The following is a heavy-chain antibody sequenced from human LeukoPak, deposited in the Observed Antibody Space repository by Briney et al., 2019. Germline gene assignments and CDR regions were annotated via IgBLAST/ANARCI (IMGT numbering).Heavy chain of an antibody. CDR3: ASGLASTTVVPSEFDY. J-gene: IGHJ4*02. V-gene: IGHV3-21*01. CDR1: GFTFSSYS. D-gene: IGHD4-23*01. Sequence: PGGSLRLSCAASGFTFSSYSMNWVRQAPGKGLEWVSSISSSSSYIYYADSVKGRFTISRDNAKNSLYLQMNSLRAEDTAVYYCASGLASTTVVPSEFDYWGQGTLVTVSS. CDR2: ISSSSSYI.